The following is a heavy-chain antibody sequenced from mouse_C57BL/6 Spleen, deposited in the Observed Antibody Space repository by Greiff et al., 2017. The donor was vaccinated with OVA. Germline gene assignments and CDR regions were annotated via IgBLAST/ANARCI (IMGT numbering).Heavy chain of an antibody. V-gene: IGHV5-9-1*02. J-gene: IGHJ2*01. CDR1: GFTFSRYA. CDR2: ISSGGDYI. D-gene: IGHD4-1*01. CDR3: TRGTGSFDY. Sequence: EVKLMESGEGLVKPGGSLKLSCAASGFTFSRYAMSWVRQTPEKRLEWVAYISSGGDYIYYADTVKGRFTISRDNARNTLYLQMSSLKSEDTAMYYCTRGTGSFDYWGQGTTLTVSS.